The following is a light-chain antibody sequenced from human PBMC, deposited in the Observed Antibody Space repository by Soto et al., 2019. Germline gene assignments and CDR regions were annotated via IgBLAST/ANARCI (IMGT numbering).Light chain of an antibody. CDR3: SSYIGTSTIYV. CDR1: SSDVGGYDY. J-gene: IGLJ1*01. V-gene: IGLV2-14*01. Sequence: QSALTQPASVSGSPGQSITISCTGTSSDVGGYDYVSWYRQYPGTAPKLMIYEVSNRPSGVSNRFSGSKSGNTASLTISGLQAEDEADYYCSSYIGTSTIYVLGTGTKLTVL. CDR2: EVS.